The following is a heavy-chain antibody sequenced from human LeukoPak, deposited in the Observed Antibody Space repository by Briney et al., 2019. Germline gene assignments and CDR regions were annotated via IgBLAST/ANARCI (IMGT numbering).Heavy chain of an antibody. Sequence: SETLSLTCAVSGYSISSGYYWGWIRQPPGKGLGWIGSIYHSGSTYYNPSLKSRVTISVDTSKNQFSLKLSSVTAADTAVYYCARPIGYSYGYGYWGQGTLVTVSS. D-gene: IGHD5-18*01. CDR2: IYHSGST. CDR1: GYSISSGYY. J-gene: IGHJ4*02. V-gene: IGHV4-38-2*01. CDR3: ARPIGYSYGYGY.